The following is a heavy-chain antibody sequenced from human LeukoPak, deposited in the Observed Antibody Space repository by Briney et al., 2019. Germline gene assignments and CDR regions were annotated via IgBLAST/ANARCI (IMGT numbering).Heavy chain of an antibody. J-gene: IGHJ4*02. CDR2: IKSKSDGGTT. CDR3: TTVTLRPVGL. CDR1: GLSFSGAW. V-gene: IGHV3-15*05. D-gene: IGHD3-10*01. Sequence: PGGSLRLSCAASGLSFSGAWMSWVRQAPGKGLEWVGRIKSKSDGGTTDYAAPVKGRFTISRDDSKNTLFLQVNSLKIEDTAVYYCTTVTLRPVGLWGQGTLVTVSS.